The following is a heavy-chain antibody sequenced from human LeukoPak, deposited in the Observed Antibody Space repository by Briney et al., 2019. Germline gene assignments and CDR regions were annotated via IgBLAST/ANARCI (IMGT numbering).Heavy chain of an antibody. CDR1: GGSISGYY. J-gene: IGHJ2*01. CDR3: ARGDPDIVATRRWYFDL. D-gene: IGHD5-12*01. Sequence: SETLSLTCTVSGGSISGYYWSWIRQPPGKGLEWVGYISYSGSTNCNPSLNSRVTISVDTSKNQFSLKLSSVTAADTAVYYCARGDPDIVATRRWYFDLWGRGTLVTVSS. V-gene: IGHV4-59*01. CDR2: ISYSGST.